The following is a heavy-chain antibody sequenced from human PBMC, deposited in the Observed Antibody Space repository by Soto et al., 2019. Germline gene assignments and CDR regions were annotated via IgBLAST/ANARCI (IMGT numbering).Heavy chain of an antibody. CDR3: ARGRVGATTDYFDY. J-gene: IGHJ4*02. Sequence: SETLSLTCSVSGGSISRGGYYWSWIRQHPGRGLEWIGYIYYSGNTYYNPSLKSRVTISVDTSKNQFSLKLSAVTAADTAVYYCARGRVGATTDYFDYWGQGTQLTVSS. D-gene: IGHD1-26*01. V-gene: IGHV4-31*03. CDR1: GGSISRGGYY. CDR2: IYYSGNT.